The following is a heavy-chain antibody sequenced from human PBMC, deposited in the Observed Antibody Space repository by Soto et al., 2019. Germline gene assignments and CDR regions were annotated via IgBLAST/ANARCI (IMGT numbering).Heavy chain of an antibody. CDR2: ICSLSQTI. CDR1: EFTFSSYS. Sequence: LVESGGGLVQPGGSLRLSCGVSEFTFSSYSMNWVRQAPGKGLEWLAYICSLSQTIYYADSVKGRFTISRDNAKNSLYLQMNSLRDEDTAVYFCAREDIMGTRSFDYWGQGTRVTVSS. D-gene: IGHD1-26*01. J-gene: IGHJ4*02. V-gene: IGHV3-48*02. CDR3: AREDIMGTRSFDY.